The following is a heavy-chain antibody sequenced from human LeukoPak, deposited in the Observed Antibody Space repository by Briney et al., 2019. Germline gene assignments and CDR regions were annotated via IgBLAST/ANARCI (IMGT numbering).Heavy chain of an antibody. V-gene: IGHV3-74*01. CDR1: GFTFSSYW. Sequence: GGSLRLPRAASGFTFSSYWMHWVRPTPGKGLVWVSRINSDGSTTSYADSVKGRFTISRDNAKNTLYLQMNSLRAEDTAVYYCARGGVDYWGQGTLVTVSS. CDR2: INSDGSTT. J-gene: IGHJ4*02. D-gene: IGHD6-25*01. CDR3: ARGGVDY.